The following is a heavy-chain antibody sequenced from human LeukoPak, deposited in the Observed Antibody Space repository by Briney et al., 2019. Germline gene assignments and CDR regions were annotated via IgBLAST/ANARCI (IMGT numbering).Heavy chain of an antibody. CDR1: GFTFSSYG. J-gene: IGHJ4*02. V-gene: IGHV3-23*01. CDR3: AKIQGYFDY. Sequence: PGGSLRFSSAASGFTFSSYGMSRVRPAPGQGPQWGSATTGSGGTTYYADSVKGRFTISRDNSKNTLYLQMNSLRAEDTAVYYCAKIQGYFDYWGQGILVTVAS. CDR2: TTGSGGTT.